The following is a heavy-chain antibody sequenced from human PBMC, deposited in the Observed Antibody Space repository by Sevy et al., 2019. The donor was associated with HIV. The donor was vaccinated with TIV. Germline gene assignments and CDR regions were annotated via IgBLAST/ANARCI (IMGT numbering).Heavy chain of an antibody. V-gene: IGHV1-2*06. Sequence: ASVKVSCMASGYTFTGYYMHWVRQAPGQGLEWMGRINPNSGGTNYAQKFQGRVTMTRDTSISTAYMELSRLRSDDTAVYYCARSYYYDSSGYYYRVFGYYYGMDVWGQGTTVTVSS. D-gene: IGHD3-22*01. CDR2: INPNSGGT. J-gene: IGHJ6*02. CDR1: GYTFTGYY. CDR3: ARSYYYDSSGYYYRVFGYYYGMDV.